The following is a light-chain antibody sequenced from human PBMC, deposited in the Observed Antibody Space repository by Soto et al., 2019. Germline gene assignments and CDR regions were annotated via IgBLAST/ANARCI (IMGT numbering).Light chain of an antibody. Sequence: ETAMTQSPATLSVSPGERATLSGRASQSVGSSLAWYQQKLGQAPRLLIYAASDRATGIPGRFSGSGSGTDFTLIISSLEPEDFAFYYCQQGNTWPWTFGQGTKVDIK. CDR1: QSVGSS. J-gene: IGKJ1*01. CDR2: AAS. CDR3: QQGNTWPWT. V-gene: IGKV3-11*01.